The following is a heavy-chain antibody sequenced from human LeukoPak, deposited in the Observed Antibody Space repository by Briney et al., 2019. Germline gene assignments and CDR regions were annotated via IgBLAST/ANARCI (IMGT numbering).Heavy chain of an antibody. CDR2: IRYDGSNE. D-gene: IGHD3-3*01. V-gene: IGHV3-30*02. J-gene: IGHJ5*02. Sequence: PGGSLRLSCAASAFTFSSYGMQWVREAPGKGGEGGAFIRYDGSNEYYADSVKGRFNIYRDNYKNTLYVQMNSLRTQDTAVYYCARHRSGDDDLWSCYYTNYFDPWGQGTLVTVSS. CDR1: AFTFSSYG. CDR3: ARHRSGDDDLWSCYYTNYFDP.